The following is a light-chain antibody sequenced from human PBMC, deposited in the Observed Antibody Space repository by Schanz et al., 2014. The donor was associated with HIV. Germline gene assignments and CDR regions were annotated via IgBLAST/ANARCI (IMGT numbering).Light chain of an antibody. CDR1: NSDVGNYNY. CDR3: SSYTSSSTLNWV. Sequence: QSALTQPASVSGSLGQAITISCTGTNSDVGNYNYVSWYQQHPGKAPKLIIYDVTNRPSGVSSRFSGSKSGNTASLTISGLQAGDETDFYCSSYTSSSTLNWVFGGGTKLTVL. CDR2: DVT. J-gene: IGLJ3*02. V-gene: IGLV2-14*03.